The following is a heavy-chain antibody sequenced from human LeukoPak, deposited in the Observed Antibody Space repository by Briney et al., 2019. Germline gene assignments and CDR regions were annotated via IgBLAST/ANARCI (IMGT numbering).Heavy chain of an antibody. CDR3: ARVGLQHTIDY. Sequence: ASVKVSCKASGYTFISYDIHWVRQATGQGLEWMGWMNPNNGYTAYAQKFQGRVTMTRNTSITTAYMELSSLRAEHTAVYFCARVGLQHTIDYWGQGTLVTVSS. CDR1: GYTFISYD. D-gene: IGHD1-1*01. V-gene: IGHV1-8*01. CDR2: MNPNNGYT. J-gene: IGHJ4*02.